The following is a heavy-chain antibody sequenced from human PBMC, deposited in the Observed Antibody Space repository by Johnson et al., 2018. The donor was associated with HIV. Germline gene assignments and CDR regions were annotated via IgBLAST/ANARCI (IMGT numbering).Heavy chain of an antibody. CDR1: GFTFSDYY. CDR2: ISSSGSTI. J-gene: IGHJ3*02. CDR3: ARDLYTVGPVQAFDI. D-gene: IGHD4-17*01. V-gene: IGHV3-11*04. Sequence: QMQLVESGGGLVKPGGSLRLSCAASGFTFSDYYMSWIRQAPGKGLEWVSYISSSGSTIYYADSVKGRFTIARDNAKNSLHLQRNSLRAEDTAVYYCARDLYTVGPVQAFDIWGQGTMVTVSS.